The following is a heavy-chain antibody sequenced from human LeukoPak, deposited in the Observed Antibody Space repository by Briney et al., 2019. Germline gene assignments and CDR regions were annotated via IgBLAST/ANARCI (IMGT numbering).Heavy chain of an antibody. CDR3: ARAGCGITSCKVYDH. D-gene: IGHD2-2*01. CDR1: GGSMRSYY. V-gene: IGHV4-4*07. CDR2: IYSTGST. Sequence: PSETLSLTCNVSGGSMRSYYWSWIRQPARKGLEWIGRIYSTGSTNYNPSLKSRVTISLDTSKNQFSLRLSSVTAADTAVYYCARAGCGITSCKVYDHWGQGTLVTVSS. J-gene: IGHJ4*02.